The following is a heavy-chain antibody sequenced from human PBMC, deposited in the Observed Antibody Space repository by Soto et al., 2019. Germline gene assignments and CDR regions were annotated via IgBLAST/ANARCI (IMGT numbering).Heavy chain of an antibody. CDR2: ISAYNGNT. Sequence: GASVNVSFKASGYTFTSYCISWVRQAPGQGLELMGWISAYNGNTNYAQKLQGRVTMTTDTSTRTAYMELRSLRSDDTAVYYCARDNCYGSSNNEYWGQGALVNVSS. D-gene: IGHD3-10*01. J-gene: IGHJ4*02. CDR1: GYTFTSYC. CDR3: ARDNCYGSSNNEY. V-gene: IGHV1-18*01.